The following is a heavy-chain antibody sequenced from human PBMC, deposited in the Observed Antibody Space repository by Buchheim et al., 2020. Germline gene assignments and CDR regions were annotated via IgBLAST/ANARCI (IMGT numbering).Heavy chain of an antibody. J-gene: IGHJ6*02. D-gene: IGHD3-3*01. CDR1: GGSISSGSYY. V-gene: IGHV4-61*02. Sequence: QVQLQESGPGLVKPSQTLSLTCTVSGGSISSGSYYWSWIRQPAGKGLEWIGRIYTSGSTNYNPSLKSRVTISVDTSKNPFSLKLSSVTAAETAGYYCAREARSYYDFWSGYYTAGGYYYYGMDVWGQGTT. CDR2: IYTSGST. CDR3: AREARSYYDFWSGYYTAGGYYYYGMDV.